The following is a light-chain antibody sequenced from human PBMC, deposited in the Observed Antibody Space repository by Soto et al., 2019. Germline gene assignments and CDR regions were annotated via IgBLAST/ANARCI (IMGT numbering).Light chain of an antibody. CDR2: EVS. CDR1: TSDVGSYNL. Sequence: QSALTQPASVSGSPGQSITISCTGTTSDVGSYNLVSWYQQHPGKAPKLIIYEVSERPSGVSTRSSGSKSGNMASLTISGLQAEDEAEYYCCSYATPRQFGGGTKLNVL. V-gene: IGLV2-23*02. J-gene: IGLJ2*01. CDR3: CSYATPRQ.